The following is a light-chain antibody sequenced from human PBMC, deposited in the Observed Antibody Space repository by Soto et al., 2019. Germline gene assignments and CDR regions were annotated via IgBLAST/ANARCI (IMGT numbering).Light chain of an antibody. Sequence: QPVLTQSPSASGTPGQRVTISCSGSSSNIGSNYVYWYQQLPGTAPKLLIYRNNQRPSGVPDRFSGSKSGTSASLAISGLRSEDEADYYCAAWDDSLSGLFGGGTQLTVL. CDR3: AAWDDSLSGL. CDR1: SSNIGSNY. CDR2: RNN. J-gene: IGLJ2*01. V-gene: IGLV1-47*01.